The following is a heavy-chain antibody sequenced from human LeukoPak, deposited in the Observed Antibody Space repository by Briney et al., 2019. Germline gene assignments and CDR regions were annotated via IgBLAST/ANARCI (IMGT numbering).Heavy chain of an antibody. V-gene: IGHV4-59*12. J-gene: IGHJ1*01. CDR3: ASSSGYDSAVYFPH. CDR1: GGSIRSYY. CDR2: TFHTGRT. Sequence: SETLSLTCSVSGGSIRSYYWSWIRQPPGKGLEWIGYTFHTGRTNYNPSHKSRVTISLDTSKNQFSLKVSSVTAADTAVYYCASSSGYDSAVYFPHWGQGTLLTVSS. D-gene: IGHD5-12*01.